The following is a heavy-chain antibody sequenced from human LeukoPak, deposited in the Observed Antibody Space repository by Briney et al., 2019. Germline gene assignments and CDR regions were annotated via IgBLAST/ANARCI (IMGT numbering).Heavy chain of an antibody. CDR3: ARNVYDLRGQWLVPGFDY. J-gene: IGHJ4*02. CDR1: GFTLGSYE. Sequence: QAGGSLRLSCAASGFTLGSYEMNWVRQPPGKGLEWVSYIGTIISTTYYADSVKGRFTVSRDDAKSSLYLQMSSLRAEDTAVYYCARNVYDLRGQWLVPGFDYWGQGTLVTVSS. CDR2: IGTIISTT. D-gene: IGHD6-19*01. V-gene: IGHV3-48*03.